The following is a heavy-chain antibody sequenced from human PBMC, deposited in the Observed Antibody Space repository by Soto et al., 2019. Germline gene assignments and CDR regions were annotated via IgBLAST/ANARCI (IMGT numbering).Heavy chain of an antibody. CDR3: TRDDTFDY. Sequence: EVQLVESGGSLVGPGGSLRLSCAASGFTFNNAWMNWVGQAPGKGLEWVARIKSKTNGGTTNYAAPVKGRFTISRDDSKNKLHLQMNSLKIEDTAMYFCTRDDTFDYWGQGTLVTVSS. J-gene: IGHJ4*02. V-gene: IGHV3-15*07. CDR1: GFTFNNAW. CDR2: IKSKTNGGTT.